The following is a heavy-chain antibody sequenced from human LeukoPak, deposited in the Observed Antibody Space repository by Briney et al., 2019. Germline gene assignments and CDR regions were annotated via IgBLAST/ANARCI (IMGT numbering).Heavy chain of an antibody. V-gene: IGHV3-23*01. CDR3: AKAPTRARYNWFDP. D-gene: IGHD4-11*01. Sequence: PGGSLRLSRAASGFTFSSYAMSWVRQAPGKGLEWVSAISGSGGSTYYADSVKGRFTISRDNSKNTLYLQMNSLRAEDTAVYYCAKAPTRARYNWFDPWGQGTLVTVSS. CDR2: ISGSGGST. CDR1: GFTFSSYA. J-gene: IGHJ5*02.